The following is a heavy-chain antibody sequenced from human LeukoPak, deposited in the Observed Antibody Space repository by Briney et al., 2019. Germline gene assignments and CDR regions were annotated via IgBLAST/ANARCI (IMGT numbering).Heavy chain of an antibody. D-gene: IGHD5-18*01. CDR3: ASAVGNSYGQLDY. J-gene: IGHJ4*02. V-gene: IGHV4-59*01. CDR1: GGSISRYY. CDR2: IYDSAST. Sequence: PSETLSLTCTVSGGSISRYYWSWIRQPPGKGLEWIGHIYDSASTSYNPSLKSRVAISVDTSKNQFSLKLTSVTPADTAVYFCASAVGNSYGQLDYWGQGTLVTVSS.